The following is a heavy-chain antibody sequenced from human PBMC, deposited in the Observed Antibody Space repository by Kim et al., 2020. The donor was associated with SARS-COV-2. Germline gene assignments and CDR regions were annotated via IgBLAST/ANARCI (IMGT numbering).Heavy chain of an antibody. Sequence: STKFHPSLKGRLILSLDKSKNQFSLRLSSVTAAEAAVYYCARGTSWYSDYWGQGTLVTVSS. CDR3: ARGTSWYSDY. J-gene: IGHJ4*02. D-gene: IGHD6-13*01. CDR2: ST. V-gene: IGHV4-59*09.